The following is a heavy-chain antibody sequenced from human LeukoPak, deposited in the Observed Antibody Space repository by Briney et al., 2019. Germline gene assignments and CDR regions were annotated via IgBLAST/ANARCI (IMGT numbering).Heavy chain of an antibody. CDR3: AREKRGANNAFQI. CDR2: IIPMFDIT. D-gene: IGHD5-24*01. V-gene: IGHV1-69*04. CDR1: GDTFSSYS. Sequence: SVKVSCKASGDTFSSYSITWVRQDPGQGLEWMGRIIPMFDITDCAPKFQDRVTITADKSTSTAYMQMTSLSSDDTAVYYCAREKRGANNAFQIWGQGTMVTVSS. J-gene: IGHJ3*02.